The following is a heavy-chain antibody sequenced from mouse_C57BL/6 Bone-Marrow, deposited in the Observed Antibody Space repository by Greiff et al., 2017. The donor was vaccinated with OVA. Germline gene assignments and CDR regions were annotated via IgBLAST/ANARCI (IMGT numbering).Heavy chain of an antibody. CDR2: INPNNGGT. CDR1: GYTFTDYN. Sequence: VQLQQSGPELVKPGASVKIPCKASGYTFTDYNMDWVKQSHGKSLEWIGDINPNNGGTIYNQKFKGKATSTVDKSSSTAYMELRSLTSEDTAVYYCARSGTTVVAKDWYFDVWGTGTTVTVSS. CDR3: ARSGTTVVAKDWYFDV. V-gene: IGHV1-18*01. D-gene: IGHD1-1*01. J-gene: IGHJ1*03.